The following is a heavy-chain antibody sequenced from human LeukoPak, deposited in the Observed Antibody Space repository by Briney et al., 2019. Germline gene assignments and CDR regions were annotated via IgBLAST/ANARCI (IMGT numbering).Heavy chain of an antibody. CDR1: GYCFTNYY. CDR3: ARDQGLTGYFDY. CDR2: INPSGGST. Sequence: ASVKVSCKTSGYCFTNYYMHWVRQAPGQGLEWMGIINPSGGSTNYAQKFQGRVTMTRDTSTTTVYMELTSLRSEDTAVYYCARDQGLTGYFDYWGQGTLVTVSS. V-gene: IGHV1-46*01. J-gene: IGHJ4*02. D-gene: IGHD3-9*01.